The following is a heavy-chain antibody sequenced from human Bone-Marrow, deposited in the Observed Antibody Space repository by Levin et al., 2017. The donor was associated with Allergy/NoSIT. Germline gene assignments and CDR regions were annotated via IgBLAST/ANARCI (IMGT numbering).Heavy chain of an antibody. V-gene: IGHV1-2*06. J-gene: IGHJ4*02. CDR3: ARALDLRFLGWLFGY. CDR1: GYTFTGYY. CDR2: INPNSGGT. Sequence: ASVKVSCKASGYTFTGYYMHWVRQAPGQGLEWMGRINPNSGGTNYAQKFQGRVTMTRDTSISTAYMELSRLRSDDTAVYYCARALDLRFLGWLFGYWGQGTLVTVSS. D-gene: IGHD3-3*01.